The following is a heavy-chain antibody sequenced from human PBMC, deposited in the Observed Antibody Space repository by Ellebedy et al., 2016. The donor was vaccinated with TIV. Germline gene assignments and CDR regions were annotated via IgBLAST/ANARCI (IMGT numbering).Heavy chain of an antibody. D-gene: IGHD1-14*01. CDR2: ISGSGDST. J-gene: IGHJ4*02. CDR1: GGSFSGYY. V-gene: IGHV3-23*01. CDR3: AKDRRGTRSFDY. Sequence: PSETLSLTCAVYGGSFSGYYWSWVRQAPGKGLEWVATISGSGDSTYYADSVKGRFTISRDNSKNTLYLPMNSLRAEDTAVYYCAKDRRGTRSFDYWGQGTLVTVSS.